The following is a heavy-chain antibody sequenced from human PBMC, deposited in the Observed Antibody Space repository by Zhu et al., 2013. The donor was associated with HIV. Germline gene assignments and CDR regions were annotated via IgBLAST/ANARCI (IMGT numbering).Heavy chain of an antibody. D-gene: IGHD1-1*01. Sequence: QVQLVQSGAEVKKPGSSVKVSCKASGYTFSNYGITWVRQAPGQGLEWVGWISAYSGNTVSAQKFQGRVTMTTDTSTSTAYMELSSLRSEDTAVYYRARFPHKTTRAGGRHFDYWGQGTLVTVSS. CDR3: ARFPHKTTRAGGRHFDY. CDR1: GYTFSNYG. J-gene: IGHJ4*02. CDR2: ISAYSGNT. V-gene: IGHV1-18*01.